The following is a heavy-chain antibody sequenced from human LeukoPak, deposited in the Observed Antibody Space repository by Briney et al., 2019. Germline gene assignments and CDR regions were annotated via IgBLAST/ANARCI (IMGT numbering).Heavy chain of an antibody. Sequence: GASVKVSCKASGYTFTSYGISWVRQAPRQGLEWMGWISAYNGNTNYAQKLQGRVTMTTDTSTSTAYMELRSLRSDDTVVYYCARLHPDLAPYCSSTSCYSYYYYGMDVWGQGTTVTVSS. CDR1: GYTFTSYG. CDR2: ISAYNGNT. D-gene: IGHD2-2*01. CDR3: ARLHPDLAPYCSSTSCYSYYYYGMDV. J-gene: IGHJ6*02. V-gene: IGHV1-18*01.